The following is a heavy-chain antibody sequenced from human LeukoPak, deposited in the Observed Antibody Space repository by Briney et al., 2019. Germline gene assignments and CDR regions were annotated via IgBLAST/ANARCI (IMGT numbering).Heavy chain of an antibody. V-gene: IGHV4-31*03. D-gene: IGHD1-1*01. Sequence: SQTLSLTCTVSGGSISSGGYYWSWIRQHPGKGLEWIGYIYYSGSTYYNPSLKSRVTISVDTSKNQFSLKLSSVTAADTAVYYCARVGSRKVATTGSDYWGQGTLVTVSS. CDR1: GGSISSGGYY. J-gene: IGHJ4*02. CDR3: ARVGSRKVATTGSDY. CDR2: IYYSGST.